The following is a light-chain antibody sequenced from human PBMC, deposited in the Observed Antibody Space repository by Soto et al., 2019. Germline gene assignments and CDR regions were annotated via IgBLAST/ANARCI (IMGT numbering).Light chain of an antibody. CDR1: TSNIGARYD. J-gene: IGLJ3*02. Sequence: QSVLTQPPSVSGAPGQRVTISCTGSTSNIGARYDVHWYQQLPGTAPKLLIYLNTNRPSGVPDRFSGSKSGTSASLAITGLQAEDEADYYCQSYDSSLSSWVFGGGTKVTVL. V-gene: IGLV1-40*01. CDR2: LNT. CDR3: QSYDSSLSSWV.